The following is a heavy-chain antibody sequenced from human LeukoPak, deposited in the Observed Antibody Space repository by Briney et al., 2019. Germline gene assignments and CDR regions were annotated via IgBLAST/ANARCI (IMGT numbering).Heavy chain of an antibody. CDR1: GGSISSSSYY. J-gene: IGHJ4*02. Sequence: SETLSLTCTVSGGSISSSSYYWGWIRQPPGKGLEWIGYVYHSGSTNYNPSLKSRVTISVDTSKNQFSLKLSSVTAADTAVYYCASGSSSWGYFDYWGQGTLVTVSS. CDR2: VYHSGST. V-gene: IGHV4-61*05. D-gene: IGHD6-13*01. CDR3: ASGSSSWGYFDY.